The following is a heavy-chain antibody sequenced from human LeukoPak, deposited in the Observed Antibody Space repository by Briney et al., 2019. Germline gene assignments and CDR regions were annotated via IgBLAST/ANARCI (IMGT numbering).Heavy chain of an antibody. V-gene: IGHV1-46*01. D-gene: IGHD3-22*01. CDR1: GYTFTSYY. CDR3: ARGSPGYYYDSSGYRTGLDY. J-gene: IGHJ4*02. CDR2: INPSGGST. Sequence: ASVKVSCKASGYTFTSYYMHWVRQAPGQGLEWMGIINPSGGSTSYAQKFQGRVTMTRDTSTSTVYMELSSLRSEDTAVYYCARGSPGYYYDSSGYRTGLDYWGQGTLVTVSS.